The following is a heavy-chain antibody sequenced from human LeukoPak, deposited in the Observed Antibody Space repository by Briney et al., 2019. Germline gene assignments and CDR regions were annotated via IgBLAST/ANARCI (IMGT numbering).Heavy chain of an antibody. Sequence: SETLSLTCTVSGGSISSSSYYWGWIRQPPGKGLEWIGSIYYSGSTYYNPSLKSRVTISVDTSKNQFSLKLSSVTAADTAVYYCASSIAAPDFDYWSQGTLVTVSS. CDR1: GGSISSSSYY. CDR2: IYYSGST. J-gene: IGHJ4*02. CDR3: ASSIAAPDFDY. D-gene: IGHD6-6*01. V-gene: IGHV4-39*01.